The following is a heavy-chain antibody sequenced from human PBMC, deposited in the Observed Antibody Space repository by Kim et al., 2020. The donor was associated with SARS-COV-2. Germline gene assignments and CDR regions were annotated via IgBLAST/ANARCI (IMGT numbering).Heavy chain of an antibody. CDR3: ASFGRAAAGSFDY. J-gene: IGHJ4*02. CDR2: IYHSGST. D-gene: IGHD6-13*01. Sequence: SETLSLTCTVSGGSISSSNWWSWVRQPPGKGLEWVGEIYHSGSTNYNPSLKSRVTISVDKSKNQFSLKLSSVTAADTAVYYCASFGRAAAGSFDYWGQGTLVTVSS. CDR1: GGSISSSNW. V-gene: IGHV4-4*02.